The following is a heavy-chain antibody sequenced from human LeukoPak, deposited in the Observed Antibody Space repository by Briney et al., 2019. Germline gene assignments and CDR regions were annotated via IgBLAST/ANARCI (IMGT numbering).Heavy chain of an antibody. Sequence: SETLSLTCTVSGGSISTYYWSWIRQPPGKGLQWIGYIYYSGSTNYNPSLQSRVTISVDTSKNQFSLKLSSVTAADTAVYYCARHDYGGNSAAFDIWAQGTMVTVFS. J-gene: IGHJ3*02. V-gene: IGHV4-59*08. D-gene: IGHD4-23*01. CDR2: IYYSGST. CDR1: GGSISTYY. CDR3: ARHDYGGNSAAFDI.